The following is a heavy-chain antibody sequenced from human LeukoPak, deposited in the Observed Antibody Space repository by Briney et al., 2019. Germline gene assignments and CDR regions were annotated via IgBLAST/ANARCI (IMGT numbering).Heavy chain of an antibody. J-gene: IGHJ5*02. CDR3: VRDRCGGDCYPNWFDP. CDR2: VNHSGST. CDR1: GGSFSGYH. Sequence: PSETLSLTCAVYGGSFSGYHWTWIRQSPGKGLEWIGDVNHSGSTNYNPPLKSRVTISVDTSKSQFSLKLTSVTAADTAVYYCVRDRCGGDCYPNWFDPWGQGTLVTVSS. V-gene: IGHV4-34*01. D-gene: IGHD2-21*02.